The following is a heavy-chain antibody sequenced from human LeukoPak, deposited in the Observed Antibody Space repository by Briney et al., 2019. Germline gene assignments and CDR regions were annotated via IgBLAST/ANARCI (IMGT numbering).Heavy chain of an antibody. J-gene: IGHJ4*02. Sequence: SSETLSLTCAVYGGSFSGYYWSWIRQPPGKGLEWIGEINHSGSTNYNPSLKSRVTISVDTSKNQFSLKLSSVTAADTAVYYCAREQPYYYDSSGYYRALDYWGQGTLVTVSS. CDR2: INHSGST. CDR3: AREQPYYYDSSGYYRALDY. CDR1: GGSFSGYY. D-gene: IGHD3-22*01. V-gene: IGHV4-34*01.